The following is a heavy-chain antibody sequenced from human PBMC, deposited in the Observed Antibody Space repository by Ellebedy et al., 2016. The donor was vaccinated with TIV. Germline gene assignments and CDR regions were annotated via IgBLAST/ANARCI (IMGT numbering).Heavy chain of an antibody. CDR1: GYTFTGYY. CDR2: SNPDSGGT. Sequence: AASVKVSCKASGYTFTGYYIHWVRQAPGHGLEWMGWSNPDSGGTNFAQKFQDSVTMTRETSITTAYMELRRLKSDDTAVYYCARGANIVRVILSNYFYSTMDVWGQGTTVTVSS. J-gene: IGHJ6*02. CDR3: ARGANIVRVILSNYFYSTMDV. V-gene: IGHV1-2*02. D-gene: IGHD1-26*01.